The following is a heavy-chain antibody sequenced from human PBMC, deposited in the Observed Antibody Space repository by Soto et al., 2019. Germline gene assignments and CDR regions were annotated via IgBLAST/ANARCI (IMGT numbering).Heavy chain of an antibody. J-gene: IGHJ2*01. Sequence: EVQLLESGGGLVQPGGSLRLSCAASGFTFSAYAMGWVRQAPGKGLKSVSTIHGGGGATHYADSVKGRFTISRDDSKNTLYAQMNSLRAEDTAVYYCAKFEGHPLEYWYLDFWGRGTLVTVSS. CDR2: IHGGGGAT. V-gene: IGHV3-23*01. D-gene: IGHD1-1*01. CDR3: AKFEGHPLEYWYLDF. CDR1: GFTFSAYA.